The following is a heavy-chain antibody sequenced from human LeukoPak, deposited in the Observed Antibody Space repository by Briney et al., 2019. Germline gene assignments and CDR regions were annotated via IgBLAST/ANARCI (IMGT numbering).Heavy chain of an antibody. D-gene: IGHD3-3*01. V-gene: IGHV4-34*01. Sequence: PSETLSLTCAVYGGSFSGYYWSWIRQPPGRGLEWIGEINHSGSTNYNPSLKSRVTISVDTSKNQFSLKLSSVTAADTAVYYCARGPMTYYDFWSGPSGWFDPWGQGTLVTVSS. CDR1: GGSFSGYY. CDR3: ARGPMTYYDFWSGPSGWFDP. J-gene: IGHJ5*02. CDR2: INHSGST.